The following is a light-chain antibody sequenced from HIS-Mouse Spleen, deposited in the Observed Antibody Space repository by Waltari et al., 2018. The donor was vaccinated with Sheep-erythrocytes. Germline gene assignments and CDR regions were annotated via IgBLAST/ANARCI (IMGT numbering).Light chain of an antibody. V-gene: IGKV1-33*01. J-gene: IGKJ4*01. CDR1: QDISNY. Sequence: DIQMTQSPSSLSASVGDRVTITCQASQDISNYLNWYQQKPGKAPKLLIYDASNLETGVPSRFSGSGSGTDFTLTISSLQPEDFATYYCQQANSFPRLTFGGGTKVEIK. CDR3: QQANSFPRLT. CDR2: DAS.